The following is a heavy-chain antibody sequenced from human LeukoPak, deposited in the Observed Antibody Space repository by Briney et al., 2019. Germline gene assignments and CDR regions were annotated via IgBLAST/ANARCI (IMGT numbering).Heavy chain of an antibody. CDR1: GFTFSNYV. Sequence: GGSLRLSCAASGFTFSNYVMHWVRQAPGKGLEWVAVIWFDGSNQYYADSVKGRFTISRDNSKNTLYLQMNSLRAEDTAVYYCAKDDTSASDIVYWGQGTLVTVSS. J-gene: IGHJ4*02. D-gene: IGHD3-22*01. V-gene: IGHV3-33*06. CDR2: IWFDGSNQ. CDR3: AKDDTSASDIVY.